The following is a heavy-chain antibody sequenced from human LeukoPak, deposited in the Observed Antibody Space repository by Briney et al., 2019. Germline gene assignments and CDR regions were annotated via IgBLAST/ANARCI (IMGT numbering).Heavy chain of an antibody. V-gene: IGHV3-48*03. CDR1: GFTFSSYE. CDR2: ISSGRTI. D-gene: IGHD6-6*01. Sequence: PGGSLRLSCAASGFTFSSYEMNWVRQAPGKGLEWVSYISSGRTIYYADSVKGRFTISRDNAKNSLYLQMNSLRAEDTAVYYCAGLYSSSSGKAFDIWGQGTMVTVSS. CDR3: AGLYSSSSGKAFDI. J-gene: IGHJ3*02.